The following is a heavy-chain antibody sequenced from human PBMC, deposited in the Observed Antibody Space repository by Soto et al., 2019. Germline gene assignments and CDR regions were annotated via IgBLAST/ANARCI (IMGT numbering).Heavy chain of an antibody. Sequence: QVQLQESGPGLVQPSQTLSLTCTVSGGSISSGGFYWSWIRQHPEKGLEWIGWIYHSGNTYYNPSLKSRVTLLEDTSKNQFSLKLTSVTAADTAVYYCARGTYQYYDSSGVQNRFDPWGQGTRVTVSS. CDR1: GGSISSGGFY. CDR2: IYHSGNT. CDR3: ARGTYQYYDSSGVQNRFDP. V-gene: IGHV4-31*03. J-gene: IGHJ5*02. D-gene: IGHD3-22*01.